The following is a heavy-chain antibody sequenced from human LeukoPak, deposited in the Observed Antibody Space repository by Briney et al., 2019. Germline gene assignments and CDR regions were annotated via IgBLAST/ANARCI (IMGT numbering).Heavy chain of an antibody. CDR1: GFTFSNWG. Sequence: GGSLRLSCAASGFTFSNWGMSWVRQAPGKGLEWVSVISGSGGLTYYTDSVKGRFTVSRDNSKNTLYLQMNSLRAEDTALYYCAKDARRSSGWYFFDHWGQGTLVTVSS. CDR3: AKDARRSSGWYFFDH. J-gene: IGHJ4*02. V-gene: IGHV3-23*01. D-gene: IGHD6-19*01. CDR2: ISGSGGLT.